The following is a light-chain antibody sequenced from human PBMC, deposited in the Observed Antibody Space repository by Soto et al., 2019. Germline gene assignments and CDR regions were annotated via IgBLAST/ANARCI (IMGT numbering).Light chain of an antibody. CDR3: AAWDDSLNGPL. CDR1: SSNIGINT. CDR2: SNN. J-gene: IGLJ2*01. V-gene: IGLV1-44*01. Sequence: QSVLTQPPSASGTPGQRVTISCSGSSSNIGINTVNWYQQLPGTAPKLLIYSNNQRPSGVPDRFSGSKSGTSASLAISGLQSEDEADYYCAAWDDSLNGPLFGGGTKVNVL.